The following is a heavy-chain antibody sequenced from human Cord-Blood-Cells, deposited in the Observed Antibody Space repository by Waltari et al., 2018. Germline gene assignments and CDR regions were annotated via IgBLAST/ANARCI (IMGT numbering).Heavy chain of an antibody. CDR3: ARGLRVVTLDY. Sequence: HVQLVESGGGVVQPGRALRLPCAASGFTVSSYATHWVRQAPGKGLEWVAVISYDGSNKYYADSVKGRFTISRDNSKNTLYLQMNSLRAEDTAVYYCARGLRVVTLDYWGQGTLVTVSS. V-gene: IGHV3-30-3*01. CDR1: GFTVSSYA. J-gene: IGHJ4*02. D-gene: IGHD2-21*02. CDR2: ISYDGSNK.